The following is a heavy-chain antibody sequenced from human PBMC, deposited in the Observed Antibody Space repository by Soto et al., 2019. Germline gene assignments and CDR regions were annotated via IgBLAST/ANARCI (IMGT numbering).Heavy chain of an antibody. CDR2: ISSSSSYT. V-gene: IGHV3-11*06. CDR1: GFTSSDYY. CDR3: ARIPAADYATYYYYGMDV. Sequence: GGSLRLSCAASGFTSSDYYMSWIRQAPGKGLEWVSYISSSSSYTNYADSVKGRFTISRDNAKNSLYLQMNSLRAEDTAVYYCARIPAADYATYYYYGMDVWGQRTTVTVSS. D-gene: IGHD4-17*01. J-gene: IGHJ6*02.